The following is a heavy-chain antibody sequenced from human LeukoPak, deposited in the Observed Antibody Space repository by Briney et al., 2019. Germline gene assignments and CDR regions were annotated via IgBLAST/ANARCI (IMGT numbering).Heavy chain of an antibody. J-gene: IGHJ4*02. V-gene: IGHV4-59*01. CDR3: ARDLREDLDGWEGCYSD. Sequence: SESLSLTCTFSVGSTTIYYWSSIREPPRKGDERIWYIYYSGSTNYNPPLKSRVTISVHPSKNQFYLKLSSVAAADTAVYYCARDLREDLDGWEGCYSDWGQGTLVTVSS. CDR2: IYYSGST. CDR1: VGSTTIYY. D-gene: IGHD2-21*01.